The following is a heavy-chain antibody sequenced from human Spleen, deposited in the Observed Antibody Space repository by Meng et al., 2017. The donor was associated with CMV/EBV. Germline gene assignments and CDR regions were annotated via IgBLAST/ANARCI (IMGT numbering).Heavy chain of an antibody. Sequence: QQQLRGAAPELVKPSETLSLTCTVAGGSISSRSYYWGWIRQPPGKGLEWIGSIYYSGSTYYNPSLKSRVTISVDTSKNQFSLKLSSVTAADTAGYYCATSGSYTFDYWGQGTLVTVSS. V-gene: IGHV4-39*07. CDR3: ATSGSYTFDY. D-gene: IGHD2-15*01. CDR1: GGSISSRSYY. J-gene: IGHJ4*02. CDR2: IYYSGST.